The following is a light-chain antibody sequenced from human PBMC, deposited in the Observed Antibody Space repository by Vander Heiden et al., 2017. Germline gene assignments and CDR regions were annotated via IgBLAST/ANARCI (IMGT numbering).Light chain of an antibody. CDR2: WAS. V-gene: IGKV4-1*01. Sequence: DIVMTQSPDSLAVSLGERATINCKSSQSVLYSSNNKNYLAWYQQKPGQPPKLLIYWASTRESGVPDRFSGSGSGTEFTLTISSLQAEDVAVYYCQQYYSTPYTFGQGTKLGIK. CDR1: QSVLYSSNNKNY. J-gene: IGKJ2*01. CDR3: QQYYSTPYT.